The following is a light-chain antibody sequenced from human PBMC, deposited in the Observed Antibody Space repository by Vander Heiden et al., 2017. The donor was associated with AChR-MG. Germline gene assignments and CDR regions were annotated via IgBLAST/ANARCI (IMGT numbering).Light chain of an antibody. CDR2: DTS. Sequence: QAVVTHEPSLTVSPGGTVPLACGSRTAVDTRGHYPHWFQEKPGQAPRTLIFDTSDKHYGTPARFSGSLHGRKAALTLSGAQPEDEAEYYCLLCYSGTYVFGTGTKVTIL. CDR3: LLCYSGTYV. J-gene: IGLJ1*01. V-gene: IGLV7-46*01. CDR1: TAVDTRGHY.